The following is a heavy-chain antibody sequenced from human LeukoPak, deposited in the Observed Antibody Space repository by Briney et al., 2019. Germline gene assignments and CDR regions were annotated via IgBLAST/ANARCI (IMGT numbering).Heavy chain of an antibody. V-gene: IGHV1-46*01. Sequence: ASVKVSCKASGYTFTSYYMHWVRQAPGQGLEWMAIINPSGGSTSYAQKFQGRVTMTRDTSTSTVYMELSSLRSEDTAVYYCARDRNPGQSNFLFDYWGQGTLVTVSS. CDR1: GYTFTSYY. J-gene: IGHJ4*02. CDR2: INPSGGST. D-gene: IGHD4/OR15-4a*01. CDR3: ARDRNPGQSNFLFDY.